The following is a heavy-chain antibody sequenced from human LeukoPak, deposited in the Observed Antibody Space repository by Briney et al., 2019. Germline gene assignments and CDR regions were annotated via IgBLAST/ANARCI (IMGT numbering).Heavy chain of an antibody. CDR3: AKDFHFEWLFEARAFDI. D-gene: IGHD3-9*01. CDR2: ISGDGGST. J-gene: IGHJ3*02. Sequence: GSLRLSCAASGFTFDDYAMHWVRQAPGKGLEWVSLISGDGGSTYYADSVKGRFTISGDNSKNSLYLQMNSLRTEDTALYYCAKDFHFEWLFEARAFDIWGQGTMVTVSS. CDR1: GFTFDDYA. V-gene: IGHV3-43*02.